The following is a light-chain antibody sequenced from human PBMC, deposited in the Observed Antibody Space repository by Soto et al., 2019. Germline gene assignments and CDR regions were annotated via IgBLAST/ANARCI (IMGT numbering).Light chain of an antibody. J-gene: IGKJ5*01. Sequence: EILITQSPATLSVSPGERATLTCRASQSIGSNLAWYQQKPGQSPRLIIYGASTRAKGVPDRFSGSGSGTDFTLTISRLEPEDFAVYYCQQYGSSHPITFGQGTRLEI. CDR3: QQYGSSHPIT. CDR2: GAS. CDR1: QSIGSN. V-gene: IGKV3-20*01.